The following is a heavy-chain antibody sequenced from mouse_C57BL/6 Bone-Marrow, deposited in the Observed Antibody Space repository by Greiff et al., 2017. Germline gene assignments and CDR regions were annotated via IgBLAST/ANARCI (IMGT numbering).Heavy chain of an antibody. J-gene: IGHJ4*01. CDR2: IYPGDGDT. D-gene: IGHD4-1*01. CDR1: GYAFSSSW. Sequence: VKLQESGPELVKPGASVKISCKASGYAFSSSWMNWVKQRPGKGLEWIGRIYPGDGDTNYNGKFKGKATLTADKSSSTAYMQLSSLASEDSAVYFWAKLGYAMDYWGQGTSVTVSS. V-gene: IGHV1-82*01. CDR3: AKLGYAMDY.